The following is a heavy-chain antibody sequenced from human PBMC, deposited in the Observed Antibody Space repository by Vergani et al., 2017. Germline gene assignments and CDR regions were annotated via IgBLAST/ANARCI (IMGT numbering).Heavy chain of an antibody. CDR1: GFTFSSYD. CDR3: AKEATYGSGSFHYYFDY. V-gene: IGHV3-13*01. Sequence: EVQLVESGGGLVQPGGSLRLSCAASGFTFSSYDMHWVRQATGKGLEWVSAIGTAGDTYYPGSVKGRFTISRDNSKNTLYLQMNSLRAEDTAVYYCAKEATYGSGSFHYYFDYWGQGTLVTVSS. D-gene: IGHD3-10*01. J-gene: IGHJ4*02. CDR2: IGTAGDT.